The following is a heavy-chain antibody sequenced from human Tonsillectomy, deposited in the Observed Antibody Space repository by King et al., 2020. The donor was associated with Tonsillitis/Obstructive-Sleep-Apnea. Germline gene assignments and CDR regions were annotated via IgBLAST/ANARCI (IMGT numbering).Heavy chain of an antibody. Sequence: VQXVESGGGXVQXGRSLRLSXAXSGFIXDEYAIHWVRXAXGKXXXXXXXXXXXXXXXXXXXXXXXRXTXXXXXXKNXLYLXXXXXXXEDTALYYCAKDTVDDFWNGSYYFDHWGQGTLVTVSS. D-gene: IGHD3-3*01. CDR3: AKDTVDDFWNGSYYFDH. CDR2: XXXXXXXX. J-gene: IGHJ4*02. CDR1: GFIXDEYA. V-gene: IGHV3-9*01.